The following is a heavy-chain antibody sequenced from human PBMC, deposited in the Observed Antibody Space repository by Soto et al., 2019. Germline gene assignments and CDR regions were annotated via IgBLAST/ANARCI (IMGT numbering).Heavy chain of an antibody. V-gene: IGHV3-11*04. Sequence: GGSLRLSCAASGFGFRHYFMSWMRQAPGKGLEWVSYIGPYGNSKYYADSVKGRFTNSRDDAKNTLYLQMNSVRAEDTAVYYCAKVADYYYYYGMDVWGQGTTVTVSS. J-gene: IGHJ6*02. CDR2: IGPYGNSK. CDR3: AKVADYYYYYGMDV. CDR1: GFGFRHYF. D-gene: IGHD6-25*01.